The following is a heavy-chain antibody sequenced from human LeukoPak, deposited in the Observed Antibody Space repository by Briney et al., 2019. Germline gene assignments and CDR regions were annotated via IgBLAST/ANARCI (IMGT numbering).Heavy chain of an antibody. CDR1: GGSFSGYY. V-gene: IGHV4-34*01. CDR3: ARGRPYYDSSGYYLDAFDI. J-gene: IGHJ3*02. Sequence: SETLSLTCAVYGGSFSGYYWSWIRQPPGKGLEWIGEINHSGSTNYNPSLKSRVTISLDTSKNQFSLKLSSVTAADTAVYYCARGRPYYDSSGYYLDAFDIWGQGQWSPSLQ. CDR2: INHSGST. D-gene: IGHD3-22*01.